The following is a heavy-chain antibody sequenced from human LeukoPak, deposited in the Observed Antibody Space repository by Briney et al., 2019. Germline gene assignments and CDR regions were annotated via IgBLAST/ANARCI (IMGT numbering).Heavy chain of an antibody. CDR2: ISSSSSTI. CDR3: ASPISGSYYAY. V-gene: IGHV3-48*01. Sequence: PGGSLRLSCAASGFTFSSYSMNWVRQAPGKGLEWVSYISSSSSTIYYADSVKGRFTISRDNAKNSLYLQMNSLRAEDTAVYYCASPISGSYYAYWGQGTLVTVSS. J-gene: IGHJ4*02. CDR1: GFTFSSYS. D-gene: IGHD1-26*01.